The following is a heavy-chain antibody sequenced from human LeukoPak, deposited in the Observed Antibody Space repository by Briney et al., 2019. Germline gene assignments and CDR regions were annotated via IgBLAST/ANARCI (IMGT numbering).Heavy chain of an antibody. CDR2: ISLTGDST. D-gene: IGHD3-10*01. V-gene: IGHV3-64*01. Sequence: GGSLRLSCVASGFTLSNHAMHWVRQGPGKGLEYVSAISLTGDSTYYANSVKGRFTISRDDSKNTLYLQMGSLRTEDMAVYYCARSYASGIHYMDVWGKGSTVAVSS. CDR1: GFTLSNHA. CDR3: ARSYASGIHYMDV. J-gene: IGHJ6*03.